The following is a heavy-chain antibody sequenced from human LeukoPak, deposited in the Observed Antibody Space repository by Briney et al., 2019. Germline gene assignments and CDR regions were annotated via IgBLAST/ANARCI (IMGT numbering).Heavy chain of an antibody. CDR1: GGSISSYY. D-gene: IGHD5-24*01. Sequence: PSETLSLTCTVSGGSISSYYWSWIRQPPGKGLEWIGYIYTSGSTNYNPSLKSRVTISVDTSKNQFSLKLSSVTAADTAVYYCARDVRWLQFDYWGQGTLVTVSS. CDR2: IYTSGST. J-gene: IGHJ4*02. CDR3: ARDVRWLQFDY. V-gene: IGHV4-4*09.